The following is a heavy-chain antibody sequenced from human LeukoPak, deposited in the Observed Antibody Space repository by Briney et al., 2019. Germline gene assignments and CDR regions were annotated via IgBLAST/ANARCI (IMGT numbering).Heavy chain of an antibody. CDR1: GGSISSYY. CDR3: AKFWNFSFDF. V-gene: IGHV4-59*01. D-gene: IGHD1-7*01. Sequence: SETLSLTCTVSGGSISSYYWSWIRQPPGKGLEWIGYIYYSGSTNYNPSLKSRVTMSVDTSKNQFSLNLSSVTAADAAVYYCAKFWNFSFDFWGQGTLVTVSS. J-gene: IGHJ4*02. CDR2: IYYSGST.